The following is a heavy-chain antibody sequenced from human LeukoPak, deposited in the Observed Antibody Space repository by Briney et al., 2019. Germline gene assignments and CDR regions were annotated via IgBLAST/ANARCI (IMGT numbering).Heavy chain of an antibody. CDR1: GYTFSDYY. V-gene: IGHV1-2*02. CDR3: ARDRGDGYPQNWFDP. CDR2: INPNSGGT. Sequence: ASVKVSCKASGYTFSDYYVHWVRQAPGQGLEWMGWINPNSGGTNYAQKFQGRVTMTRDTSISTAYMELSRLRSDDTAVYYCARDRGDGYPQNWFDPWGQGTLVTVSS. J-gene: IGHJ5*02. D-gene: IGHD5-24*01.